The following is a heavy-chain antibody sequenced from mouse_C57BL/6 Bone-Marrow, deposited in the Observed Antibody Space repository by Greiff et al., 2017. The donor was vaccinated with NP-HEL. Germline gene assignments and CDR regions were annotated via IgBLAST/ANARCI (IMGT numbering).Heavy chain of an antibody. CDR2: IYPGSGST. Sequence: VKLQQSGAELVKPGASVKMSCKASGYTFTSYWITWVKQRPGQGLEWIGDIYPGSGSTNYNEKFKSKATLTVDTSSSTAYMQLSSLTSEDSAVYYCAKERVWSYWYFDGWGTGTTVTVSS. CDR3: AKERVWSYWYFDG. D-gene: IGHD2-10*02. V-gene: IGHV1-55*01. CDR1: GYTFTSYW. J-gene: IGHJ1*03.